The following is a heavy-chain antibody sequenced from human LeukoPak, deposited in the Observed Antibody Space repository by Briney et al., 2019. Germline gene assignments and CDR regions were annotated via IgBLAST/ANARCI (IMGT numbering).Heavy chain of an antibody. J-gene: IGHJ4*02. CDR3: AKEPLSFLDWIFLFDH. V-gene: IGHV3-23*01. CDR2: IRGSGSKS. CDR1: GFTVSSNY. D-gene: IGHD3/OR15-3a*01. Sequence: PGGSLRLSCAASGFTVSSNYMSWVRQAPGKGLEWVSAIRGSGSKSTYADSVKGRFTISRDNSKNTLYLHMNGLRAEGTAVYYCAKEPLSFLDWIFLFDHWGQGALVTVSS.